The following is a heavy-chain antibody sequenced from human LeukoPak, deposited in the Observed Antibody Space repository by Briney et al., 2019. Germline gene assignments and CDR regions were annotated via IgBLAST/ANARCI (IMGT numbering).Heavy chain of an antibody. CDR1: GFTFSSYR. CDR3: ARAVTTVTRGGLVFDY. V-gene: IGHV3-48*02. D-gene: IGHD4-17*01. J-gene: IGHJ4*02. Sequence: GGSLRLSCAASGFTFSSYRMNWVRQSPGKGLEWVSYISGSSNTIYYADSVKGRFTISGDNAKNSLYLQMNSLRDEDTAVYYCARAVTTVTRGGLVFDYWGQGTLVTVSS. CDR2: ISGSSNTI.